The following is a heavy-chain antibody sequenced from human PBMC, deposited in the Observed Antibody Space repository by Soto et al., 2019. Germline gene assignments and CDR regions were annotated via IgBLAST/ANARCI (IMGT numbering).Heavy chain of an antibody. CDR3: ARDRPGYSGSPDD. CDR1: GGTFSSQT. CDR2: IIPVFGRG. Sequence: SVKVSCKASGGTFSSQTITWVRQAPGQGLEWMGAIIPVFGRGDSAQKFQGRVTVTADESTRTAYMELSSLTSEDTAVYYCARDRPGYSGSPDDWGQGTLVTVSS. D-gene: IGHD1-26*01. J-gene: IGHJ4*02. V-gene: IGHV1-69*13.